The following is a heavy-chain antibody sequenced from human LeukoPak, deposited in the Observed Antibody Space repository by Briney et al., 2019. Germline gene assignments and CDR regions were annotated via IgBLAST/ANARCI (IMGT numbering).Heavy chain of an antibody. J-gene: IGHJ4*02. V-gene: IGHV1-69*06. CDR2: IIPIFGTA. Sequence: SVKVSCKASGGTFSSYATSWVRQAPGQGLEWMGGIIPIFGTANYAQKFQGRVTITADNSTSTAYMELSSLRSEDTAVYYCARVQLGYCSSTSCYAYDYWGQGTLVTVSS. CDR1: GGTFSSYA. CDR3: ARVQLGYCSSTSCYAYDY. D-gene: IGHD2-2*01.